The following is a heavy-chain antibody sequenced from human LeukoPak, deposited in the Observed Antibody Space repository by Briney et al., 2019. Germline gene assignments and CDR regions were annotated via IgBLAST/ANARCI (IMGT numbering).Heavy chain of an antibody. CDR3: AREWYDYGGDSEGY. J-gene: IGHJ4*02. CDR1: GSTFNGHW. Sequence: GGSLRLSCVGSGSTFNGHWLTWVRQAPGRGLEWVASIKEDGRQTHYVDSVKGRFIISRDNSKKSLYLQMNSLRIEDTAVYCCAREWYDYGGDSEGYWGQGTLVTVSS. CDR2: IKEDGRQT. D-gene: IGHD4-23*01. V-gene: IGHV3-7*01.